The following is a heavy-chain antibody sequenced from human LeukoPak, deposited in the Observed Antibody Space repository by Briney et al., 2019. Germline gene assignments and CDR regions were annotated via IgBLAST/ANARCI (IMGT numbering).Heavy chain of an antibody. J-gene: IGHJ3*02. CDR1: GGSISSGGYY. V-gene: IGHV4-31*03. CDR3: ARCYGSGDVFDI. D-gene: IGHD3-10*01. Sequence: SETLSLTCTVSGGSISSGGYYWSWIRQHPGKGLEWIGYIYDSGSTYYSPSLKSRITTSVDTSKSQFSLKLSSVTAADTAVHYCARCYGSGDVFDIWGQGTMVTVSS. CDR2: IYDSGST.